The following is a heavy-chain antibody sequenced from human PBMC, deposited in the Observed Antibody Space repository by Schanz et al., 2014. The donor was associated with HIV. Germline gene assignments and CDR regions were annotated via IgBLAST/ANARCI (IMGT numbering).Heavy chain of an antibody. CDR3: AKAKGSYSATTFYFDF. D-gene: IGHD1-26*01. J-gene: IGHJ4*02. CDR2: DIGSGVRT. V-gene: IGHV3-23*01. CDR1: GFTFTNHA. Sequence: EVQLLESGGGLAQPGGSLTLSCAASGFTFTNHALSWVRQAPGRGLEWVSTDIGSGVRTIYADSVKGRFTISRDNSKNTLSLHMNSLRVEDTAVYYCAKAKGSYSATTFYFDFWGQGTLVTVSS.